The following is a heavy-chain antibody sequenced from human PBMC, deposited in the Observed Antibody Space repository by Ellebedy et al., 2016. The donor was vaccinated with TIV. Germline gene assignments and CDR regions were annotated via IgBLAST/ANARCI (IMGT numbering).Heavy chain of an antibody. J-gene: IGHJ4*02. CDR3: APRDGSYTY. CDR2: ISSSGTTT. D-gene: IGHD3-10*01. Sequence: GESLKISCTASGFTFSTYNMNWVRQAPGKGLEWVSFISSSGTTTHYADSAKGRFTISRDNDKKSLFLQMSSLRAEDTAVYYCAPRDGSYTYWGQGTLVTVSS. CDR1: GFTFSTYN. V-gene: IGHV3-48*04.